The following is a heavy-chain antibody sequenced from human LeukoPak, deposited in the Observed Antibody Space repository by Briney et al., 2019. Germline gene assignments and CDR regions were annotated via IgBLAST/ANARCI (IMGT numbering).Heavy chain of an antibody. CDR1: GGSFSGYY. Sequence: SETLSLTCAVYGGSFSGYYWSWIRQPPGKGLEWIGEINHSGSTNYNPSLKSRVTISVDTSKNQFSLKLSSVTAADTAVYYCARREYSSSGVLGYFDYWGQGTLVTVSS. V-gene: IGHV4-34*01. D-gene: IGHD6-13*01. CDR2: INHSGST. J-gene: IGHJ4*02. CDR3: ARREYSSSGVLGYFDY.